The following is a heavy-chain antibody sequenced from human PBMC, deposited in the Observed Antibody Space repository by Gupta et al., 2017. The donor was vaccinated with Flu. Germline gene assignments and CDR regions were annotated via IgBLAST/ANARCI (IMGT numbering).Heavy chain of an antibody. Sequence: QLQLPGSGPGLVKPAGTLSLSCTVSGGSITTDNYYWALVRQAPGKGLEWIGTIYYSGTTYYNPSLRSRATMSLDTSKSQFSRKVWAVTAADTAVYYCAGGVGYAAFDFWGQGSLVSVSS. D-gene: IGHD2-2*01. CDR2: IYYSGTT. V-gene: IGHV4-39*01. J-gene: IGHJ4*02. CDR3: AGGVGYAAFDF. CDR1: GGSITTDNYY.